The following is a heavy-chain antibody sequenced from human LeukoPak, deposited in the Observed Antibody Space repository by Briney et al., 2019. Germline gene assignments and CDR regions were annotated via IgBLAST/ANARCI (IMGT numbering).Heavy chain of an antibody. CDR3: AREIPVYDGGGDYYYYYMDV. V-gene: IGHV4-59*01. CDR2: IYYIGST. J-gene: IGHJ6*03. CDR1: GGSISSYY. D-gene: IGHD3-16*01. Sequence: PSETLSLTCTVSGGSISSYYWSWIRQPPGKGLEWIGYIYYIGSTNYNPSLKSRVTISVDTSKNQFSLKLSSVTAADTAVYYCAREIPVYDGGGDYYYYYMDVWGKGTTVTVSS.